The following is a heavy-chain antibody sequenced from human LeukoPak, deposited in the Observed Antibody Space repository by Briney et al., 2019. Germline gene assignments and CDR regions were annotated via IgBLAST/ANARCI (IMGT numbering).Heavy chain of an antibody. CDR1: GFTFSSYA. D-gene: IGHD6-6*01. Sequence: PGRSLRLSCAASGFTFSSYAMHWVRQAPGKGLEWVAVISYDGSNKYYADSVKGRFTISRDNSKNTLYLQMNSPRAEDTAVYYCARGSHYFDYWGQGTLVTVSS. J-gene: IGHJ4*02. CDR2: ISYDGSNK. V-gene: IGHV3-30*04. CDR3: ARGSHYFDY.